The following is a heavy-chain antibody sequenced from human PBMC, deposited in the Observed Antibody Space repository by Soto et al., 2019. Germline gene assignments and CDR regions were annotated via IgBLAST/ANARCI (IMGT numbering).Heavy chain of an antibody. D-gene: IGHD3-22*01. V-gene: IGHV3-21*06. CDR3: ARKSNYDISGYDYFDY. CDR1: GFIFSSGD. J-gene: IGHJ4*02. Sequence: EGQLVESGGGLVEPGGSLRLSCAASGFIFSSGDMTWVRQAPGKGLEYVSSINYNGIYTFYAVPAKGRFTISRDNAKNSLHLQMYSLTAEDTAVYFCARKSNYDISGYDYFDYWGQGTLVIVSS. CDR2: INYNGIYT.